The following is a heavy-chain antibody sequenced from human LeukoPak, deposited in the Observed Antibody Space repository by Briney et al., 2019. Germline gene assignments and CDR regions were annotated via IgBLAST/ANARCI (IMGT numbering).Heavy chain of an antibody. V-gene: IGHV3-74*01. CDR1: GFTFSSNW. CDR3: AREENAFDF. CDR2: INGDGSTT. J-gene: IGHJ3*01. Sequence: PGGSLRLSCAASGFTFSSNWMHWVRQVPGKGLAWVSSINGDGSTTNYAGSVKGRFTISRDNAKNMVYLQMNSLRAEDTAVYYCAREENAFDFWGQGTMVTVSS.